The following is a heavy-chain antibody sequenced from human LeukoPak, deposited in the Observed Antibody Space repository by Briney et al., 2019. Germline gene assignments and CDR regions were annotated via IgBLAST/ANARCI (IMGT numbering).Heavy chain of an antibody. CDR3: ARIDYGGNGFDP. V-gene: IGHV4-38-2*02. CDR2: MFHSGSS. J-gene: IGHJ5*02. CDR1: GYSISGCYY. D-gene: IGHD4-23*01. Sequence: PSETLSLTCSVSGYSISGCYYWGWIRPPPGNGLEWIGNMFHSGSSFSNPSLKSRVTISVDTSKNQFSLMLTSVPAADTAVYYCARIDYGGNGFDPWGQGTLVTVSS.